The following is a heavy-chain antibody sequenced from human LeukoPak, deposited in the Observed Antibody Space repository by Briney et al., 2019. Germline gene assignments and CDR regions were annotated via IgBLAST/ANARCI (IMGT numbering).Heavy chain of an antibody. Sequence: GGSLRLSCAASGFTFDDYAMHWVRQAPGKGLEWVSGISWNSGSIGYADSVKGRFTISRDNSKNTLYLQMNSLRAEDTAVYYCAREVGATTENDYWGQGTLVTVSS. D-gene: IGHD1-26*01. V-gene: IGHV3-9*01. CDR1: GFTFDDYA. CDR2: ISWNSGSI. J-gene: IGHJ4*02. CDR3: AREVGATTENDY.